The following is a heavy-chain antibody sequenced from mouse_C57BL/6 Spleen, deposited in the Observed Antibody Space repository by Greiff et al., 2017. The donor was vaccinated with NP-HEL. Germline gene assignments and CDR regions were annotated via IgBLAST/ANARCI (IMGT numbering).Heavy chain of an antibody. J-gene: IGHJ1*03. CDR2: FHPYNDDT. D-gene: IGHD2-1*01. CDR1: GYTFTTYP. CDR3: ERDYYGYFDG. V-gene: IGHV1-47*01. Sequence: QVQLQQSGAELVKPGPSVSMSCTASGYTFTTYPIEWLKQNHGKSLEWIGNFHPYNDDTKYNEKFKSKATLTVGKSSSTVYLELSRITSDDSAVDYCERDYYGYFDGWGTGTTVTVSS.